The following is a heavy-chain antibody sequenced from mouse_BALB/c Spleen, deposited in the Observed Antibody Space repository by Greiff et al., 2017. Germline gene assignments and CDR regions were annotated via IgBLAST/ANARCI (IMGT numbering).Heavy chain of an antibody. CDR2: ILPGSGST. J-gene: IGHJ4*01. CDR3: ARIPFYYGKPYAMDY. D-gene: IGHD2-1*01. Sequence: QVQLQQSGPELVKPGASVKMSCKATGYTFSSYWIEWVKQRPGHGLEWIGEILPGSGSTNYNEKFKGKATFTADTSSNTAYMQLSSLTSEDSAVYYCARIPFYYGKPYAMDYWGQGTSVTVSS. V-gene: IGHV1-9*01. CDR1: GYTFSSYW.